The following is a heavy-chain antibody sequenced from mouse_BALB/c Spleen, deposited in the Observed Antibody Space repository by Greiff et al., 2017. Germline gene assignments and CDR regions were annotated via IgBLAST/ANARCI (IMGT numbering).Heavy chain of an antibody. J-gene: IGHJ3*01. V-gene: IGHV1-20*02. D-gene: IGHD2-4*01. CDR3: ASAMITTDFAY. CDR2: INPYNGDT. CDR1: GYSFTGYF. Sequence: VHVKQSGPELVKPGASVKISCKASGYSFTGYFMNWVMQSHGKSLEWIGRINPYNGDTFYNQKFKGKATLTVDKSSSTAHMELRSLASEDSAVYYCASAMITTDFAYWGQGTLVTVSA.